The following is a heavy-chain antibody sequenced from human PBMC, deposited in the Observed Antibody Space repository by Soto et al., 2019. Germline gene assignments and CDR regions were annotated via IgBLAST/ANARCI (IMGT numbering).Heavy chain of an antibody. Sequence: QVQLQESGPGLVKPSQTLSLTCTVSGGSISSGDYYWSWIHQPPGKGLEWIGYIYYSGSTYYNPSLKSRVTISVDTSKNQFSLKLSSVTAADTAVYYCARYSYYYDSSGYRPLDYWGQGTLVTVSS. CDR3: ARYSYYYDSSGYRPLDY. CDR2: IYYSGST. CDR1: GGSISSGDYY. V-gene: IGHV4-30-4*01. D-gene: IGHD3-22*01. J-gene: IGHJ4*02.